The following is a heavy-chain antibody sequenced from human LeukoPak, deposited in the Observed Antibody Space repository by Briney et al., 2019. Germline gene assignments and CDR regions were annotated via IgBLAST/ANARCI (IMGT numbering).Heavy chain of an antibody. CDR1: GFTFSSYG. Sequence: TGGSLRLSWAASGFTFSSYGMHWVRQAPGKGLEWVAVIWYDGSNKYYADSVKGRFTISRDNSKNTLYLQMNSLRAEDTAAYYCARDLRGSETGDWGQGTLVTVSS. J-gene: IGHJ4*02. V-gene: IGHV3-33*01. CDR2: IWYDGSNK. CDR3: ARDLRGSETGD. D-gene: IGHD3-10*01.